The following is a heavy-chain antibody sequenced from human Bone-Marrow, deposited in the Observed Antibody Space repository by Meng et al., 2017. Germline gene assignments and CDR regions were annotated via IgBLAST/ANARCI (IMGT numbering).Heavy chain of an antibody. CDR1: GYTFTGYY. CDR3: ARSELGYCSGGSCYGIDY. V-gene: IGHV1-2*02. Sequence: ASVKVSCKASGYTFTGYYMHWVRQAPGQGLEWMGWINPSSGGTNYAQKFQGRVTMTRDTSISTAYMELSKLRSDDTAVYYCARSELGYCSGGSCYGIDYWGQGTLVTVSS. CDR2: INPSSGGT. D-gene: IGHD2-15*01. J-gene: IGHJ4*02.